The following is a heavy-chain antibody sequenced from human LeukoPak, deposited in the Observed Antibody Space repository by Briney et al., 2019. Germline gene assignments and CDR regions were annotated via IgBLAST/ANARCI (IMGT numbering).Heavy chain of an antibody. V-gene: IGHV3-30*03. Sequence: GRSPRLSCAASGFTFSSYGMHWVRQAPGKGLEWVAVISYDGSNKYYADSVKGRFTISRDNSKNTLYLQMNSLRAEDTAVYYCTSASSVSGLYYWEWGQGTLVTVSS. CDR1: GFTFSSYG. CDR3: TSASSVSGLYYWE. D-gene: IGHD3-10*01. J-gene: IGHJ4*02. CDR2: ISYDGSNK.